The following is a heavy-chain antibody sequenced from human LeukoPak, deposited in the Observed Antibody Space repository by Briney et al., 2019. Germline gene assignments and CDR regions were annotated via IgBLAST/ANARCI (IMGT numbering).Heavy chain of an antibody. J-gene: IGHJ3*02. CDR1: GYTFTSYD. Sequence: ASVKVSCKASGYTFTSYDINWVRQATGQGLEWMGRMNPNSGNTGYAQKFQGRVTITRNTSISTAYMELSSLRSEDTAVYYCARTYYYDSGDAFDIWGQGTMVTVSS. V-gene: IGHV1-8*03. CDR2: MNPNSGNT. CDR3: ARTYYYDSGDAFDI. D-gene: IGHD3-22*01.